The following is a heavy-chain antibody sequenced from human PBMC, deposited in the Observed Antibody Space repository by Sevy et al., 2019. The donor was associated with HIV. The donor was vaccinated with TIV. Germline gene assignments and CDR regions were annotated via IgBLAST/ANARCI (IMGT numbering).Heavy chain of an antibody. CDR3: ARDQSTGGGLRFLEWLFPHYFDY. D-gene: IGHD3-3*01. CDR1: GFTFSSYS. J-gene: IGHJ4*02. V-gene: IGHV3-48*02. CDR2: ISSSSSTI. Sequence: GGSLRLSCAASGFTFSSYSMNWVRQAPGKGLEWVSYISSSSSTIYYADSVKGRFTISRDNAKNSLYLQMNSLRDEDTAVYYCARDQSTGGGLRFLEWLFPHYFDYWGQRTLVTVSS.